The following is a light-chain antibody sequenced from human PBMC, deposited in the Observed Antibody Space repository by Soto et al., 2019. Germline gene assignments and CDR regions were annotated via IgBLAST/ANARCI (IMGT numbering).Light chain of an antibody. CDR3: QQYSSYSWT. J-gene: IGKJ1*01. CDR2: KTS. CDR1: QSISSW. V-gene: IGKV1-5*03. Sequence: DIQMTQSPSTLSSSVGDGVTITCRASQSISSWLAWYQQKPGKAPKLLIYKTSSLESGVPSRFSGSGSGTEFTLTISSLQPYDFATYYCQQYSSYSWTFGQGTTVAIK.